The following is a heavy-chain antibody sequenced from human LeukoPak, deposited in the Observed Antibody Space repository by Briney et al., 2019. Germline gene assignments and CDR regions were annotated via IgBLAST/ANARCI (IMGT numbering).Heavy chain of an antibody. D-gene: IGHD3-22*01. V-gene: IGHV3-30-3*01. CDR3: ARGDVYYYDSSGYGY. CDR2: ISYDGSNK. CDR1: GFTFSSYA. J-gene: IGHJ4*02. Sequence: GGSLRLSCAASGFTFSSYAMHWVRQAPGKGLEWVAVISYDGSNKYYADSVKGRFTISRDNSKNTLYLQMNSLRAEDTAVYYCARGDVYYYDSSGYGYWGQGTLVTVSS.